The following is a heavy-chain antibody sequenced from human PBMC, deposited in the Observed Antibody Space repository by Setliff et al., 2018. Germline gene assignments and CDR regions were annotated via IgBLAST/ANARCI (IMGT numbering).Heavy chain of an antibody. V-gene: IGHV3-30*04. CDR1: GFTFSSYA. CDR2: ISWDGTKT. D-gene: IGHD3-22*01. CDR3: AKVLDTTGYYYFDF. J-gene: IGHJ4*02. Sequence: GSLRLSCAASGFTFSSYAMHWVRQAPGKGLEWVALISWDGTKTSYADSVRGRFTISRDGSKSTLYLDMSSLRSEDTAVYYCAKVLDTTGYYYFDFWGQGTLVTVSS.